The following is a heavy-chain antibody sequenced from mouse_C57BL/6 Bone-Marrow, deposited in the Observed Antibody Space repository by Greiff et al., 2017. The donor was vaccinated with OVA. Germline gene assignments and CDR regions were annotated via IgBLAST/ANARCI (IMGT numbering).Heavy chain of an antibody. V-gene: IGHV1-59*01. D-gene: IGHD1-1*01. CDR3: ASIYYYGSSYFDY. CDR1: GYTFTSYW. Sequence: QVQLQQPGAELVRPGTSVKLSCKASGYTFTSYWMHWVKQRPGQGLEWIGVIDPSDSYTNYNQKFKGKATLTVDTSSSTAYMQLSSLTSEDSAVYYCASIYYYGSSYFDYWGQGTTLTVSS. J-gene: IGHJ2*01. CDR2: IDPSDSYT.